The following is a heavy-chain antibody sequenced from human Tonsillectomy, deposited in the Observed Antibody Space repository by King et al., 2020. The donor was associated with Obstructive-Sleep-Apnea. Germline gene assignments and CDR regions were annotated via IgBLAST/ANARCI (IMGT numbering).Heavy chain of an antibody. D-gene: IGHD2-15*01. J-gene: IGHJ3*02. CDR3: PTSGYECAFDI. Sequence: EVQLVESGGGLVQPGGSLRLSCAASGFTFSAYWMTWVRQAPGKGLDWVANINQDGSQTFHADSVNGRFTISRDNAKNSLDLQTTSLRAEDTAVYYCPTSGYECAFDIWGKGTMVTASS. V-gene: IGHV3-7*03. CDR1: GFTFSAYW. CDR2: INQDGSQT.